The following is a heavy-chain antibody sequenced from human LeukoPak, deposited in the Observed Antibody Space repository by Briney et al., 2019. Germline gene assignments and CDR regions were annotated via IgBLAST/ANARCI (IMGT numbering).Heavy chain of an antibody. CDR2: IYYSGST. Sequence: PSETLSLTCTVSGASISSSSYYWGWIRQPPGKGLEWIGSIYYSGSTYYNPSLKSRVTISVDTSKNQFSLKLTSVTAADTAVYYCSNRVPGRWYFDLWGRGTLVTVSS. J-gene: IGHJ2*01. CDR1: GASISSSSYY. D-gene: IGHD3-10*01. CDR3: SNRVPGRWYFDL. V-gene: IGHV4-39*01.